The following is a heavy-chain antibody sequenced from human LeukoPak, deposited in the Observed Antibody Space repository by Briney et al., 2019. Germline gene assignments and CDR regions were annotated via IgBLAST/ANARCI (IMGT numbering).Heavy chain of an antibody. CDR1: AFSDKSNY. J-gene: IGHJ4*02. D-gene: IGHD2-8*02. CDR3: ASRHCSGENCYAGPLDF. V-gene: IGHV3-53*01. CDR2: SYSGGST. Sequence: GGSLRLSCVASAFSDKSNYMSWVRQAPGKGLEWVSVSYSGGSTYYEDSVKGRFTVSSDVSKNTLYLQMNNLRGEDTAVYYCASRHCSGENCYAGPLDFWGQGIQVTVSS.